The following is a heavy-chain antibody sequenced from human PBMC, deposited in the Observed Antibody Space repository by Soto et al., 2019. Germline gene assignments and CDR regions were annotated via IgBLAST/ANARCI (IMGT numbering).Heavy chain of an antibody. CDR3: ARGTSSGKFYYYYYGMDV. CDR1: GGSISSGGYY. Sequence: SETLSLTCTVSGGSISSGGYYWSWIRQHPGKGLEWIGYIYYSGSTYYNPSLKSRVTISVDTSKNQFSLKLSSVTAADTAVYYCARGTSSGKFYYYYYGMDVWGQGTTVTVSS. J-gene: IGHJ6*02. CDR2: IYYSGST. V-gene: IGHV4-31*03. D-gene: IGHD2-2*01.